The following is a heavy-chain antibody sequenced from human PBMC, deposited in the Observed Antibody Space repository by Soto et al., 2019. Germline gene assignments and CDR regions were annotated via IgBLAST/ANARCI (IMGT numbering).Heavy chain of an antibody. J-gene: IGHJ3*02. CDR3: AKDGGRGYDAFDI. Sequence: EVQLLESGGGLVQPGGSLRLSCAASGFTFSSYAMSWVRQAPGKGLEWISAISGSGGSTYYADSVKGRFTISRDNSKNALYLQVSSLRGEDTAVYYCAKDGGRGYDAFDIWGQGTMVTASS. D-gene: IGHD3-16*01. CDR1: GFTFSSYA. CDR2: ISGSGGST. V-gene: IGHV3-23*01.